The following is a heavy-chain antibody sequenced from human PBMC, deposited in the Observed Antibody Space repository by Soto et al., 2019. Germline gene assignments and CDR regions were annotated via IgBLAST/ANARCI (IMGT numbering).Heavy chain of an antibody. CDR3: STYDYIGVSDRYRWAY. CDR2: IKSKTDGGTT. V-gene: IGHV3-15*01. D-gene: IGHD3-16*02. CDR1: GSTFSNAW. J-gene: IGHJ4*02. Sequence: EVQLVESGGDLVKPGGSLTLSCAASGSTFSNAWMSWVRQAPGKGLEWVGRIKSKTDGGTTDYAAPVKGRFTISRDDSKNMLYLYMSSLKTEDTAMYYCSTYDYIGVSDRYRWAYWGQGTLVTVSS.